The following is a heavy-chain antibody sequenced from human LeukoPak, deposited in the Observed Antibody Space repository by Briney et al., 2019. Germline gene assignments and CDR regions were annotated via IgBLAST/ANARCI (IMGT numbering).Heavy chain of an antibody. D-gene: IGHD3-10*01. V-gene: IGHV1-3*01. Sequence: SVKVSCKASGYTFISYAMHWVRQAPGQRLEWMGWINAGNGNKKYSQKFQGRVTITRDTSASTAYMELSSLRSEDTAVYYCAISYGSGTYPAVDWGQGTLVTVSS. CDR3: AISYGSGTYPAVD. CDR2: INAGNGNK. CDR1: GYTFISYA. J-gene: IGHJ4*02.